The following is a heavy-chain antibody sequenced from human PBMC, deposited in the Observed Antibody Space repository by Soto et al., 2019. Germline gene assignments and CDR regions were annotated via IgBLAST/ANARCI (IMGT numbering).Heavy chain of an antibody. D-gene: IGHD3-3*01. CDR1: GFTFSSYS. J-gene: IGHJ5*02. V-gene: IGHV3-48*01. Sequence: EVQLVESGGGLVQPGGSLRLSCAASGFTFSSYSMNWVRQAPGKGLEWVSYISRSSRTIYYADSVQGRFTISRDNAKNSLYMNMSSLKAEDAAVYYGAREEYDFWRGYPSGWCDPWSQGTLVTVSS. CDR2: ISRSSRTI. CDR3: AREEYDFWRGYPSGWCDP.